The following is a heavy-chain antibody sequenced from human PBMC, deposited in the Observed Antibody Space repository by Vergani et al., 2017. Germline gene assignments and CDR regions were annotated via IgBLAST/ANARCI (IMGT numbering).Heavy chain of an antibody. CDR1: GFTFSSYE. D-gene: IGHD2-15*01. J-gene: IGHJ3*02. CDR2: ISSSGSTI. V-gene: IGHV3-48*03. CDR3: ARSRGCSGGSGYSGLGDAFDI. Sequence: EVQLVESGGGLVQPGGSLRLSCAASGFTFSSYEMNWVRQAPGKGLEWVSYISSSGSTIYYADSVKGRFTISRDNAKNSLYLQMNSLRAEDTAVYYCARSRGCSGGSGYSGLGDAFDIWGQGTMVTVSS.